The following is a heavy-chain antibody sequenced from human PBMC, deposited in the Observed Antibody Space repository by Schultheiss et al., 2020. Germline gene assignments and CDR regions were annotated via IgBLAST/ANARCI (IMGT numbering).Heavy chain of an antibody. CDR1: GFTFSNAW. V-gene: IGHV3-15*07. CDR2: IKSKTDGGTT. J-gene: IGHJ6*02. D-gene: IGHD3-10*01. CDR3: TTAGLYYYYGMDV. Sequence: WGSLRLSCAASGFTFSNAWMNWVRQAPGKGLEWVGRIKSKTDGGTTDYAAPVKGRFTISRDDSKNTLYLQMNSLKTEDTAVYYCTTAGLYYYYGMDVWGQGTTVTVSS.